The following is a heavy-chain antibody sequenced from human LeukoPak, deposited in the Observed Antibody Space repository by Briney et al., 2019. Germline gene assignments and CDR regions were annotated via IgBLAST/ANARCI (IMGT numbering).Heavy chain of an antibody. CDR2: IKQDGSEK. D-gene: IGHD5-24*01. V-gene: IGHV3-7*03. CDR1: GFTFSSYW. J-gene: IGHJ4*02. Sequence: GGSLRLSCAASGFTFSSYWMSWVRQAPGKGLEWVANIKQDGSEKYYVDSVKGRFTISRDNAKNSLYLQMNSLRAEDTAVYYCARDRRPVENDYNLDYFDYWGQGTLVTVSS. CDR3: ARDRRPVENDYNLDYFDY.